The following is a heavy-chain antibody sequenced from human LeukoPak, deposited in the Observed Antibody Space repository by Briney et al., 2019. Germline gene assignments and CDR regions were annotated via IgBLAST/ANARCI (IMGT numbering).Heavy chain of an antibody. CDR3: ARALYHDFWSGYYGYDY. Sequence: GGSLRLSCAASGFTFSSYNMNWVRPAPGKGLEWVSSISSSSNYIYYADSVEGRFTITRDNAKNSLYLQMNSLRAEDTAVYYCARALYHDFWSGYYGYDYWGQGALVTVSS. J-gene: IGHJ4*02. V-gene: IGHV3-21*03. CDR1: GFTFSSYN. D-gene: IGHD3-3*01. CDR2: ISSSSNYI.